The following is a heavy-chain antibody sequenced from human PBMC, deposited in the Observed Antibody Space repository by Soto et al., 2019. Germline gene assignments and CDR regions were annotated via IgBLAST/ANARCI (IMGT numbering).Heavy chain of an antibody. Sequence: GCYRSIKPQHPGKGLEWIGYIFYSGSTYYNPSLKSRLTISVDTSKNQFSLKLSSVTAADTAVYYCAIYDSSGSRGFDPWGQGTLVTVSS. CDR1: GCY. V-gene: IGHV4-31*02. D-gene: IGHD3-22*01. J-gene: IGHJ5*02. CDR2: IFYSGST. CDR3: AIYDSSGSRGFDP.